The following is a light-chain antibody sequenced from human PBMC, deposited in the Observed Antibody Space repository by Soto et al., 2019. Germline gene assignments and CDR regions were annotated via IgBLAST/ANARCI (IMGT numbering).Light chain of an antibody. J-gene: IGLJ2*01. CDR3: AAWDDSLKGVI. V-gene: IGLV1-44*01. CDR2: SHN. CDR1: SSNVGTNA. Sequence: QSVLTQPPSASGTPGQRVTISCSGSSSNVGTNAVSWYQQLPTTAPKLLIYSHNQRPSGVPDRFSGSKSGTSASLAISGLQSEDEADYYCAAWDDSLKGVIFGGGTKVTVL.